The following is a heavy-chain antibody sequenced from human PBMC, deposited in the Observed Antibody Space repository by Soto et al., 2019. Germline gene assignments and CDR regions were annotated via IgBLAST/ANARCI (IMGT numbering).Heavy chain of an antibody. D-gene: IGHD2-2*01. J-gene: IGHJ6*02. CDR1: GGSVSSGSYY. Sequence: QVQLQESGPGLVKPSETLSLTCTVSGGSVSSGSYYWSWIRQPSGKGLEWIGYIYYSGSTNYNPSLKSRVTIAVDTSKNQFSRKLSSVTAADTAVYYCARDDIVVVPAASYYYYGIDVWGQGTTVTVSS. V-gene: IGHV4-61*01. CDR3: ARDDIVVVPAASYYYYGIDV. CDR2: IYYSGST.